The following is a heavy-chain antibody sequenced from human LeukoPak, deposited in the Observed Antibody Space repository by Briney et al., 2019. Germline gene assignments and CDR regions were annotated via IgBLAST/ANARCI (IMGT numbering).Heavy chain of an antibody. V-gene: IGHV1-2*02. CDR2: INPNSGGT. CDR3: ARDKYCSSTSCSYGMDV. Sequence: SVKVSCKASGYTFTGYYMHWVRQAPGQGLEWMGWINPNSGGTNYAQKFQGRVTMTRGTSISTAYMELSRLRSDDTAVYYCARDKYCSSTSCSYGMDVWGQGTTVTVSS. CDR1: GYTFTGYY. J-gene: IGHJ6*02. D-gene: IGHD2-2*01.